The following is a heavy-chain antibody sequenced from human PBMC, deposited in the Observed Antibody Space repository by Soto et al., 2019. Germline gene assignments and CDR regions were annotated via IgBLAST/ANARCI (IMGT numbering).Heavy chain of an antibody. CDR2: ISYDGINE. D-gene: IGHD3-16*02. CDR3: ARDRLRLGELSLIGYFDY. Sequence: QVQLVESGGSVVQPGRSLRLSCEASGFTFTSYAMHWVRQAPGKGLEWVAVISYDGINEYYADSVKGRFTISRDNSKNTLFLQMSSLRVEDTAVYYCARDRLRLGELSLIGYFDYWGPGILVTVSS. V-gene: IGHV3-30*15. J-gene: IGHJ4*02. CDR1: GFTFTSYA.